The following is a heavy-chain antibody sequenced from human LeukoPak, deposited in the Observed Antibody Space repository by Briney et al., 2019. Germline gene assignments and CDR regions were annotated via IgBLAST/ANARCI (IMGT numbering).Heavy chain of an antibody. Sequence: ASVKVSCKASGYIFTAYAIHWVRQAPGQGLEWMGWINAGNGITKYSQKFQGRVTITGDTSATTVYMELSSLRSEDTALYYCARDFGSSSGYYWFDPWGQGTLVTVSS. V-gene: IGHV1-3*01. CDR3: ARDFGSSSGYYWFDP. J-gene: IGHJ5*02. CDR2: INAGNGIT. D-gene: IGHD6-19*01. CDR1: GYIFTAYA.